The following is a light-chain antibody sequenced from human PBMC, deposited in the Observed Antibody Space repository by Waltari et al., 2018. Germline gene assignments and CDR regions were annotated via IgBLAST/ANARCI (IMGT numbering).Light chain of an antibody. Sequence: EIVLTQPPGTASLSPGERVTLSCRASQTVGSSSLAWYQQKPGQAPRLVIYRASRRATGFPDRFSGSGSGTEFSLTISRLEPEDFAVYYCQQHGTLPATFGQGTKVEIK. CDR1: QTVGSSS. CDR3: QQHGTLPAT. V-gene: IGKV3-20*01. CDR2: RAS. J-gene: IGKJ1*01.